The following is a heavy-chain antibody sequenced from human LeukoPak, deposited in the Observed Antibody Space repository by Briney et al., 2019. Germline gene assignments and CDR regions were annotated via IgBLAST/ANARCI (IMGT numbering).Heavy chain of an antibody. CDR2: ISGGGSGT. D-gene: IGHD2-15*01. V-gene: IGHV3-23*01. CDR3: VRAGGLCSGGSCYPNWFDA. CDR1: GFTFSSNA. Sequence: PGGSLRLSCAASGFTFSSNAMSWVRPAPGRGLEWVSPISGGGSGTYDTASVKRRFTISRDKSKTPLDLQMNNLRAEDTAVYYCVRAGGLCSGGSCYPNWFDAWGQGTLVTVSS. J-gene: IGHJ5*02.